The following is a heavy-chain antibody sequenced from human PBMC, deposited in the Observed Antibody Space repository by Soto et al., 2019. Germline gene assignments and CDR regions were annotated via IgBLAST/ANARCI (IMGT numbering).Heavy chain of an antibody. D-gene: IGHD3-3*01. CDR2: IWYDGSNK. V-gene: IGHV3-33*01. CDR3: ARDLAIFGVVTLGFDY. J-gene: IGHJ4*02. CDR1: GFTFSSYG. Sequence: GGSLRLSCAASGFTFSSYGMHWVRQAPGKGLEWVAVIWYDGSNKYYADSVKGRFTISRDNSKNTLYLQMNSLRAEDTAVYYCARDLAIFGVVTLGFDYWGQGTLVTVSS.